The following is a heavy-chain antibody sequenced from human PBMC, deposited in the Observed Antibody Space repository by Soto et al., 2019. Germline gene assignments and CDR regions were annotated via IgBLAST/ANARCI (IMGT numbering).Heavy chain of an antibody. CDR3: AKSKVKRDSSGYFYPDY. D-gene: IGHD3-22*01. CDR1: GFTFSSYA. J-gene: IGHJ4*02. Sequence: QPGGSLRLSCAASGFTFSSYAMSWVRQAPGKGLEWVSAISGSGGSTYYADSVKGRFTISRDNSKNTLYLQMNSLRAEDTAVYYCAKSKVKRDSSGYFYPDYWGQGTLVTVSS. V-gene: IGHV3-23*01. CDR2: ISGSGGST.